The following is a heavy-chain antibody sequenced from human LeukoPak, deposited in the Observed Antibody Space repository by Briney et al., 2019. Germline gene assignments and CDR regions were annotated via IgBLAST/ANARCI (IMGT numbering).Heavy chain of an antibody. Sequence: GGSLRLSCAASGFSFTNYWMSWVRQAPGKGLEWVANVKEDGTTKQYVDSVKGRFTISRDNAKNSLYLQMDSLRAEDTTVYYCVSQEVVPHWGQGTLVSVSS. V-gene: IGHV3-7*01. D-gene: IGHD2-15*01. J-gene: IGHJ4*02. CDR3: VSQEVVPH. CDR1: GFSFTNYW. CDR2: VKEDGTTK.